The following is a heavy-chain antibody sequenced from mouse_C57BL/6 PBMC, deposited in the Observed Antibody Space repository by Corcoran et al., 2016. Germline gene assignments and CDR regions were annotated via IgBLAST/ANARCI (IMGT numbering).Heavy chain of an antibody. CDR2: ISYDGSN. J-gene: IGHJ3*01. CDR3: ARGLSSY. V-gene: IGHV3-6*01. D-gene: IGHD6-2*01. Sequence: DVQLQESGPGLVKPSQSLSLTCSVTGYSITSGYYWNWIRQFPGNKLEWMGYISYDGSNNYNPSLKNRISITRDTSKNQFFLKLNSVTTEDTATYYWARGLSSYWGQGTLVTVSA. CDR1: GYSITSGYY.